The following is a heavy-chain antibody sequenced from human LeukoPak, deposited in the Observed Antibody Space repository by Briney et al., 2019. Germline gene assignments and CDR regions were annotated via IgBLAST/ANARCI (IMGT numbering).Heavy chain of an antibody. J-gene: IGHJ4*02. CDR3: ARGFSYRLRLGSGSYSSFDY. CDR2: INHSGST. D-gene: IGHD1-26*01. Sequence: SETLSLTCAVYGGSFSGYYWSWIRQPPGKGLEWIGEINHSGSTNYNPSLKSRVTISVDTSKNQFSLKLSSVTAADTAVYYCARGFSYRLRLGSGSYSSFDYWGQGTLVTVSS. CDR1: GGSFSGYY. V-gene: IGHV4-34*01.